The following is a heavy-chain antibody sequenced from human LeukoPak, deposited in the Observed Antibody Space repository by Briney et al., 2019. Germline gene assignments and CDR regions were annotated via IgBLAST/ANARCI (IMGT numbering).Heavy chain of an antibody. CDR1: GGSISSGSYY. CDR3: ARDSDSSSWYWYYGMDV. V-gene: IGHV4-61*02. CDR2: IYTSGST. J-gene: IGHJ6*02. D-gene: IGHD6-13*01. Sequence: SETLSLTCTVSGGSISSGSYYWSWIRQPAGKGLEWIGRIYTSGSTNYNPSLKSRVTISVDTSKNQFSLKLSSVTAAGTAVYYCARDSDSSSWYWYYGMDVWGQGTTVTVSS.